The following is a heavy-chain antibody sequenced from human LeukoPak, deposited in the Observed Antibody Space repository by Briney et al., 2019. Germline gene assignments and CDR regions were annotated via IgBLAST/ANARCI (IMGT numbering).Heavy chain of an antibody. CDR3: ARGRPVLLWFGEPSNWFDP. CDR1: GGSFSGYY. J-gene: IGHJ5*02. Sequence: SETLSLTCAVYGGSFSGYYWSWIRQPPGKGLEWIGEINHSGSTNYNPSLKSRVTISVDMSKNQFSLKLSSVTAADTAVYYCARGRPVLLWFGEPSNWFDPWGQGTLVTVSS. V-gene: IGHV4-34*01. CDR2: INHSGST. D-gene: IGHD3-10*01.